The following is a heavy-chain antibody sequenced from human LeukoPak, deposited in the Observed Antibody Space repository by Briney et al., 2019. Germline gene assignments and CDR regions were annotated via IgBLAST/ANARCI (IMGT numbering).Heavy chain of an antibody. J-gene: IGHJ4*02. V-gene: IGHV1-18*01. D-gene: IGHD3-9*01. CDR3: ARVEDYDILTGYYGY. Sequence: ASVKVSCKASGYTFTRYAMHWVRQAPGQGLEWMGWISAYNGNTNYAQKLQGRVTMTTDTSTSTAYMELRSLRSDDTAVYYCARVEDYDILTGYYGYWGQGTLVTVSS. CDR1: GYTFTRYA. CDR2: ISAYNGNT.